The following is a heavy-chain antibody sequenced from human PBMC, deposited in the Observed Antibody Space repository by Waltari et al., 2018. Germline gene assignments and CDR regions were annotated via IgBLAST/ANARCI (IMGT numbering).Heavy chain of an antibody. D-gene: IGHD3-22*01. Sequence: QVQLQQWGAGLLKPSETLSLTCAVYGGSFRGYYWSWIRQPPGKGLEWIGEINHSGSTNYNPSLKSRVTISVDTSKNQFSLKLSSVTAADTAVYYCARLLRRPYYYYGMDVWGQGTTVTVSS. V-gene: IGHV4-34*01. CDR2: INHSGST. J-gene: IGHJ6*02. CDR3: ARLLRRPYYYYGMDV. CDR1: GGSFRGYY.